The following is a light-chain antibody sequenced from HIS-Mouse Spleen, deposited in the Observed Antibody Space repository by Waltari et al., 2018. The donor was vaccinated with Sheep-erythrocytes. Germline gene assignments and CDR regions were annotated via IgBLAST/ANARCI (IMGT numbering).Light chain of an antibody. CDR2: DVS. CDR1: SSDVGGYNY. V-gene: IGLV2-11*01. J-gene: IGLJ1*01. CDR3: CSYAGSYNHV. Sequence: QSALTQPRSVSGSPGQSVTISCTGTSSDVGGYNYVSWYQQHPGKAPKLMIYDVSKRPSGVPDRFSGYKSGNTASLTISGLPAEDEADYYCCSYAGSYNHVFATGTKVTVL.